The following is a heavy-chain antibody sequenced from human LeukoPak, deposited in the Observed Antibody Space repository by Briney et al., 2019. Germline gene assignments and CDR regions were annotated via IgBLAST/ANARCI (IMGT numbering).Heavy chain of an antibody. Sequence: GGSLRLSCAASGFTFSSYSMNWVRQAPGKGLEWVSSISSSSSYIYYADSVKGRFTISRDNAKNSLYLQMNSLRAEDTAVYYWAREGYYYGSGPDYWGKGTLVTVSS. CDR3: AREGYYYGSGPDY. V-gene: IGHV3-21*01. D-gene: IGHD3-10*01. CDR1: GFTFSSYS. CDR2: ISSSSSYI. J-gene: IGHJ4*02.